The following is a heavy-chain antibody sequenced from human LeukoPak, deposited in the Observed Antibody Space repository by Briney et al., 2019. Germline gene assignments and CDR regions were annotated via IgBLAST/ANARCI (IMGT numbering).Heavy chain of an antibody. Sequence: TGGSLRLSCAASGFTFSSYWMHWVRQAPGKGLVWVSRINSDGSSTSYADSVKGRFTISRDNAKNSLFLQMNSLRAEDTAVYYCARQFGEVLHYFDHWGQGTLVSVSS. CDR2: INSDGSST. J-gene: IGHJ4*02. D-gene: IGHD3-10*01. V-gene: IGHV3-74*01. CDR1: GFTFSSYW. CDR3: ARQFGEVLHYFDH.